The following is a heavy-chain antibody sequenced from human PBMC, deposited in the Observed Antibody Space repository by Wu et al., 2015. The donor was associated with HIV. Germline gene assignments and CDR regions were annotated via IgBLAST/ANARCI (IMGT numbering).Heavy chain of an antibody. D-gene: IGHD1-20*01. CDR1: GGSISSHY. Sequence: QVQLQESGPGLVKPSETLSLTCTVSGGSISSHYWSWIRQPPGKGLEWIGYIYYSGSTNYNPSLKSRVTISVDTSKNQFSLKLSSVTAADTAVYYCARDGRYNWNDGYYYYYMDVWGKGTTVTVSS. CDR2: IYYSGST. V-gene: IGHV4-59*11. CDR3: ARDGRYNWNDGYYYYYMDV. J-gene: IGHJ6*03.